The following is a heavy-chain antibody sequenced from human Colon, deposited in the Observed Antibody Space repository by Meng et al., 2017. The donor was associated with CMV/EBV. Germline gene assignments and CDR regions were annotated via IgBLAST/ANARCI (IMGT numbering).Heavy chain of an antibody. Sequence: CKASAFTVTSYHMHWVRQAPGQGLEWMAMIKSDGNTKIYAEKFHDRVTMTRDTSTSTLYLELSSLRSEDTAVYYCAREQPHTYFFDSWGQGALVTVSS. V-gene: IGHV1-46*01. CDR3: AREQPHTYFFDS. D-gene: IGHD5-18*01. CDR1: AFTVTSYH. J-gene: IGHJ4*02. CDR2: IKSDGNTK.